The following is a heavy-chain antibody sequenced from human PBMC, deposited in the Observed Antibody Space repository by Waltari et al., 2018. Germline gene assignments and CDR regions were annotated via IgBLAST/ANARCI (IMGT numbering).Heavy chain of an antibody. CDR1: GGSISSYY. V-gene: IGHV4-59*01. Sequence: QVQLQESGPGLVKPSETLSLTCTVSGGSISSYYWSWIRQPPGKGLEWIGYIYYSGSTNYNPSLKSRVTISVDTSKNQFSLKLSSVTAADTAVYYCARGGVTTFHYYYGMDVWGQGTTVTVSS. CDR2: IYYSGST. D-gene: IGHD4-17*01. J-gene: IGHJ6*02. CDR3: ARGGVTTFHYYYGMDV.